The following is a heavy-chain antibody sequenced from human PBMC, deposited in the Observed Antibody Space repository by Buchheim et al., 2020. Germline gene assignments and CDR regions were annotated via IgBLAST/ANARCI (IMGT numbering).Heavy chain of an antibody. Sequence: QVQLQESGPGLVKPSGTLSLTCAVSGGSISSSNWWSWVRQPPGKGLEWIGEIYHSGSTNYNPSLKSRVPISVDKSKNKFSLKLSSVTAADTAVYYCAGTGYSSGWALRYYYYGMDVWGQGTT. CDR3: AGTGYSSGWALRYYYYGMDV. CDR2: IYHSGST. V-gene: IGHV4-4*02. CDR1: GGSISSSNW. J-gene: IGHJ6*02. D-gene: IGHD6-19*01.